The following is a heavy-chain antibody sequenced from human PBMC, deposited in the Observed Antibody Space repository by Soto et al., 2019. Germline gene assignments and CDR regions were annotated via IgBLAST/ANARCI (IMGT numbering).Heavy chain of an antibody. V-gene: IGHV3-23*01. CDR1: EFTFSNYA. CDR3: AKDIQGRGATTGDDAFDI. CDR2: ISSSGGST. D-gene: IGHD1-1*01. Sequence: EVQLLESGGGLVQPGGSLRLSCVASEFTFSNYAMNWVRQAPGEGPECVSLISSSGGSTYYADSVKGRFSISRDNSKNTLYLQMNSLRVEDTAIYYCAKDIQGRGATTGDDAFDIWGQGTMVTVSS. J-gene: IGHJ3*02.